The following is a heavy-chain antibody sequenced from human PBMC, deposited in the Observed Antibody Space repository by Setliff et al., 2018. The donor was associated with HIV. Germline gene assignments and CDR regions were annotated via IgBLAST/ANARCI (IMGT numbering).Heavy chain of an antibody. CDR1: GYTFSTNA. D-gene: IGHD6-19*01. V-gene: IGHV1-3*01. CDR3: ARGSCSGCYLSDY. CDR2: INAGDDNT. Sequence: ASVKVSCKASGYTFSTNAIHRVRQAPGQRLEWMGYINAGDDNTRYSEKFQGRVTITRDTSANTAYMELSSLRSEDTAVYYCARGSCSGCYLSDYWGLGTLVTVSS. J-gene: IGHJ4*02.